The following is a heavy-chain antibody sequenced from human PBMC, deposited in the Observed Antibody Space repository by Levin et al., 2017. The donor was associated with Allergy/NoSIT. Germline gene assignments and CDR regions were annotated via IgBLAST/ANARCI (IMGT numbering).Heavy chain of an antibody. CDR1: GFTFSSYG. D-gene: IGHD4-23*01. V-gene: IGHV3-33*01. CDR3: ARDRDYGGNSGDLPFDY. Sequence: GESLKISCAASGFTFSSYGMHWVRQAPGKGLEWVAVIWYDGSNKYYADSVKGRFTISRDNSKNTLYLQMNSLRAEDTAVYYCARDRDYGGNSGDLPFDYWGQGTLVTVSS. J-gene: IGHJ4*02. CDR2: IWYDGSNK.